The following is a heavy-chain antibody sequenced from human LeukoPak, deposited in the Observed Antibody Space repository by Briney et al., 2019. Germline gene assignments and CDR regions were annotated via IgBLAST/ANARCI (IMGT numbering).Heavy chain of an antibody. V-gene: IGHV1-2*02. CDR1: GYTFTGYY. CDR3: ARGSSRNIVVVVAATTDRGYYYGMDV. D-gene: IGHD2-15*01. J-gene: IGHJ6*02. CDR2: INPNSGGT. Sequence: ASVKVSCKASGYTFTGYYMHWVRQAPGRGLEWMGWINPNSGGTNYAQKFQGRVTMTRDTSISTAYMEQSRLRSDDTAVYYCARGSSRNIVVVVAATTDRGYYYGMDVWGQGTTVTVSS.